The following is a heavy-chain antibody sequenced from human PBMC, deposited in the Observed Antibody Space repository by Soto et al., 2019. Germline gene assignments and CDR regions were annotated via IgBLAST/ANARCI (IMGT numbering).Heavy chain of an antibody. CDR3: ARTPYDYVWGSYRLPAFDY. CDR1: GYTFTSYG. V-gene: IGHV1-18*04. J-gene: IGHJ4*02. Sequence: ASVKVSCKASGYTFTSYGISWVRQAPGQGLEWMGWISAYNGNTNYAQKLQGRVTMTTDTSTSTAYTELRSLRSDDTAVYYCARTPYDYVWGSYRLPAFDYWGQGTLVTVST. D-gene: IGHD3-16*02. CDR2: ISAYNGNT.